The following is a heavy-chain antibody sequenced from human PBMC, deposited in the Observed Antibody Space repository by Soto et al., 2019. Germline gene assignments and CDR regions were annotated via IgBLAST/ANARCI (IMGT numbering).Heavy chain of an antibody. D-gene: IGHD2-2*01. CDR2: ISYDGSNK. Sequence: QVQLVESGGGVVQPGRSLRLSCAASGFTFSSYGMHWVRQAPGKGLEWVAVISYDGSNKYYADSVKGRFTISRDNSKNTLYLQMNILRAEDTAVYYCAKDRGGYCSSTSCYHGMDVWGQGTTVTVSS. CDR3: AKDRGGYCSSTSCYHGMDV. CDR1: GFTFSSYG. V-gene: IGHV3-30*18. J-gene: IGHJ6*02.